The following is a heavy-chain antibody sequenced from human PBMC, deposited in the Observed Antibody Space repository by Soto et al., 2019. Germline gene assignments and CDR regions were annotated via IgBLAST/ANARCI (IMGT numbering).Heavy chain of an antibody. J-gene: IGHJ5*02. CDR2: IYPSDSDT. V-gene: IGHV5-51*01. CDR3: ARHGFYGDFSSNYFDP. CDR1: GYSFTNYW. Sequence: GESLKISCKGSGYSFTNYWIAWVRQMPGEGLEYMGIIYPSDSDTRYSPSFQGQVTISADKSISTAYLQWSGLKASDTAIYYCARHGFYGDFSSNYFDPWGQGTLVTVSS. D-gene: IGHD4-17*01.